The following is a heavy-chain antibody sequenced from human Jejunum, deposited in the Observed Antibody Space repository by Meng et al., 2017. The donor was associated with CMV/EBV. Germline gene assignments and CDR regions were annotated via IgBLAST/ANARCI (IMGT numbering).Heavy chain of an antibody. J-gene: IGHJ6*02. V-gene: IGHV3-21*01. CDR1: RGDR. CDR2: ISGSSSHI. D-gene: IGHD3-3*01. CDR3: ARDAVFGVVTYYYGMDV. Sequence: RGDRMNWGRQAPGEGLEGVSSISGSSSHIYYADSVKGRFTISRDNAKNSLYLQMNSLRAEDTAVDYCARDAVFGVVTYYYGMDVWGQGTTVTVSS.